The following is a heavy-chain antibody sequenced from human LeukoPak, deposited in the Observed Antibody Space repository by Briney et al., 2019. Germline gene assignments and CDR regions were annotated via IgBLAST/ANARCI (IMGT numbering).Heavy chain of an antibody. J-gene: IGHJ6*02. CDR1: GYTFTGYY. Sequence: ASVKVSCKASGYTFTGYYMHWVRQAPGQGLEWMGWINPNSGGTNYAQKFQGRVTMTRDTSISTAYMELSRLRSDDTAVYYCARGCDSGYDFRLTTYYGMDVWGQGTTVTVSS. V-gene: IGHV1-2*02. CDR2: INPNSGGT. CDR3: ARGCDSGYDFRLTTYYGMDV. D-gene: IGHD5-12*01.